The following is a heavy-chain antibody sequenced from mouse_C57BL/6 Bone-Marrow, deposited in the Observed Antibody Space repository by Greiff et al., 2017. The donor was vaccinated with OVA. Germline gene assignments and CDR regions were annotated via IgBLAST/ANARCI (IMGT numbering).Heavy chain of an antibody. D-gene: IGHD1-1*01. J-gene: IGHJ2*01. Sequence: EVQLVESGPVLVKPGASVKMSCKASGYTFTDYYMNWVKQSHGKSLEWIGVINPYNGGTSYNQKFKGKATLTVDKSSSTAYMELNSLTSEDSAVYYCARYGSSFDYWGQGTTLTVSS. CDR1: GYTFTDYY. V-gene: IGHV1-19*01. CDR3: ARYGSSFDY. CDR2: INPYNGGT.